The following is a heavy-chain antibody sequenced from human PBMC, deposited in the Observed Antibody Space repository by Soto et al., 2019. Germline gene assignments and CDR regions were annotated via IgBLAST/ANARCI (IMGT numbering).Heavy chain of an antibody. CDR1: GGSFRDYS. CDR2: INHTGST. Sequence: QVQLQQWGAGLLKPSETLSLNCAVYGGSFRDYSWTWIRQPPGKWLEWIGEINHTGSTNYNPSLKSRVTISVDTSKNQFSLKVSSVTAADTAVYYCARRRVMTIWFDPWGQGTLVTVSS. J-gene: IGHJ5*02. D-gene: IGHD4-17*01. V-gene: IGHV4-34*02. CDR3: ARRRVMTIWFDP.